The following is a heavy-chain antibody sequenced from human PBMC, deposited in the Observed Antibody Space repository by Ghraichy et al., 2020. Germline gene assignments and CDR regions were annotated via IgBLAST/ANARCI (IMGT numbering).Heavy chain of an antibody. Sequence: SETLSLTCTVSGGSISSSSYYWGWIRQPPGKGLEWIGSIYYSGSTYYNTSLKSRVTISVDTSKNQFSLKLSSVTAADTAVYYCARRGGGHGVDAFDIWGQGTMVTVSS. V-gene: IGHV4-39*01. CDR3: ARRGGGHGVDAFDI. D-gene: IGHD5-12*01. CDR1: GGSISSSSYY. CDR2: IYYSGST. J-gene: IGHJ3*02.